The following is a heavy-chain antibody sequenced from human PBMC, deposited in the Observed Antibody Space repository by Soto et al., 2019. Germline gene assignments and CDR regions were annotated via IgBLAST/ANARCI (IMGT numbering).Heavy chain of an antibody. CDR2: TYYRSKWFN. CDR3: ARTSGHFDS. D-gene: IGHD6-19*01. Sequence: PSQTLSLTCVISGDSVSSNSAAWNWIRRSPSRGLEWLGRTYYRSKWFNEYALSVKSRIAINPDTSKNQFSLQLNSVTPEDTAVYYCARTSGHFDSWGQGTLVTVSS. V-gene: IGHV6-1*01. J-gene: IGHJ4*02. CDR1: GDSVSSNSAA.